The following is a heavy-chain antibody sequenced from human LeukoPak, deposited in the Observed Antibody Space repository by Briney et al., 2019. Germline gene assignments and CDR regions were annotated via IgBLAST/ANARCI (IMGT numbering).Heavy chain of an antibody. Sequence: KASETLSLTCTVSGGSISSYYWSWIRQPPGKGLEWIGYIYYSGSTNYHPSLKSRVTISVDTSKNQFSLKLSPVTAADTAVYYCARGNLWFGESNWFDPWGQGTLVTVSS. D-gene: IGHD3-10*01. CDR3: ARGNLWFGESNWFDP. J-gene: IGHJ5*02. V-gene: IGHV4-59*01. CDR1: GGSISSYY. CDR2: IYYSGST.